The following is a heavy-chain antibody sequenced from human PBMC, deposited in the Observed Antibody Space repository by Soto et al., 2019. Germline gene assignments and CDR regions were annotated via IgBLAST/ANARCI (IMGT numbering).Heavy chain of an antibody. Sequence: PSEPLSLTCAVSGGSISSGGYSWNWIRQPQGKGLEWIGYIYCSGSTNYNPSLKSRVTISVDTSKNQFSLKLSSVTAADTAVYYCARMGIAAARDWFDPWGQGTLVTVSS. CDR2: IYCSGST. V-gene: IGHV4-61*08. J-gene: IGHJ5*02. D-gene: IGHD6-13*01. CDR3: ARMGIAAARDWFDP. CDR1: GGSISSGGYS.